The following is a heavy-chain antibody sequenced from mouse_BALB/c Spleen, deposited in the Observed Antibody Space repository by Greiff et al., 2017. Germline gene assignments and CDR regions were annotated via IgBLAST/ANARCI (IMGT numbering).Heavy chain of an antibody. D-gene: IGHD1-1*01. V-gene: IGHV3-6*02. CDR1: GYSITSGYY. J-gene: IGHJ2*01. CDR2: ISYDGSN. CDR3: AKGVYYGSSYALYFDY. Sequence: EVKLQQSGPGLVKPSQSLSLTCSVTGYSITSGYYWNWIRQFPGNKLEWMGYISYDGSNNYNPSLKNRISITRDTSKNQFFLKLNSVTTEDTATYYCAKGVYYGSSYALYFDYWGQGTTLTVSS.